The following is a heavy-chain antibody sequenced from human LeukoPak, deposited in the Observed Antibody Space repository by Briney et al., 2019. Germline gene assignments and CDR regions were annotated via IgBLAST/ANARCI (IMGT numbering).Heavy chain of an antibody. D-gene: IGHD2-15*01. CDR2: IIPIFGTA. Sequence: SVKVYCKASGRTFSSYAISWVRQAPGQGLVWMGGIIPIFGTANYAQKFQARVTITTDESTTTANMALSSLRSEDTAVYYCARHPRPLGMSGGNYYDYCGQGTLVTVSS. CDR3: ARHPRPLGMSGGNYYDY. J-gene: IGHJ4*02. CDR1: GRTFSSYA. V-gene: IGHV1-69*05.